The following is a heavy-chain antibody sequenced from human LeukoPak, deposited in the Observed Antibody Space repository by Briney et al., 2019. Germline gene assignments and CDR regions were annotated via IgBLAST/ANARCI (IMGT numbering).Heavy chain of an antibody. CDR1: GGSFSGYY. CDR2: INHSGST. V-gene: IGHV4-34*01. Sequence: PSETLSLTCAVYGGSFSGYYWSWIRQPPGKGLEWIGEINHSGSTNYNPSLKSRVTISVDTSKNQFSLKLSSVTAADTAVYYCARFAHYDFWSGAGMDVWGQGTTVTVSS. CDR3: ARFAHYDFWSGAGMDV. D-gene: IGHD3-3*01. J-gene: IGHJ6*02.